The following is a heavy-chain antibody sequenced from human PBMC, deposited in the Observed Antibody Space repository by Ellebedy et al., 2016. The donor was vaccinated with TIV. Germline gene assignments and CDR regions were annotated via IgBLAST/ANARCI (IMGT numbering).Heavy chain of an antibody. Sequence: AASVTVSCKASGFSFTGYYIHWVRQAPGQGLEWMGWITPNNGRTKYAQKFQDWVTITRDTSIRTAYMELTRLRSEDTAVYYCARKTGKRGDFDIWGQGTMVAVSS. J-gene: IGHJ3*02. CDR2: ITPNNGRT. D-gene: IGHD7-27*01. V-gene: IGHV1-2*04. CDR3: ARKTGKRGDFDI. CDR1: GFSFTGYY.